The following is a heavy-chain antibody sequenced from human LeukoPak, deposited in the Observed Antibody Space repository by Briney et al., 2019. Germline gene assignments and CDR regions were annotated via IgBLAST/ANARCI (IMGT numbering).Heavy chain of an antibody. Sequence: GESLKISCKGSGYSFTSYWIGWVRQKPGKGLECMGIIYPGDSDIRYSPSFQGQVTMSADKSISTAYLQWSSLKASDTAMYYCARAQNVYYYYYGMDVWGQGTTVTVSS. CDR2: IYPGDSDI. V-gene: IGHV5-51*01. J-gene: IGHJ6*02. CDR3: ARAQNVYYYYYGMDV. CDR1: GYSFTSYW.